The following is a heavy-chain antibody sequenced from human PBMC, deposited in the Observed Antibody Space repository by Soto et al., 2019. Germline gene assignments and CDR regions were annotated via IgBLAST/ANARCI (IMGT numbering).Heavy chain of an antibody. V-gene: IGHV3-74*03. J-gene: IGHJ3*01. CDR2: VNTDGGTS. CDR3: AREARYWSRTSCYRRAFDS. CDR1: GFTFSGHW. D-gene: IGHD2-2*01. Sequence: EVQLVESGGDLVRPGGSLRLSCAASGFTFSGHWMHWVRHVPGKGLEWVSRVNTDGGTSAYADSVKGRFTISRENAKNTLYLQMGGRRAEDAAVYYCAREARYWSRTSCYRRAFDSWGQGTTVSSSS.